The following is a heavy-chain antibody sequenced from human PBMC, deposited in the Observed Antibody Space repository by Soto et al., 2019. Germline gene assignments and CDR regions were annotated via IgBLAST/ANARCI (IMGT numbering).Heavy chain of an antibody. D-gene: IGHD1-26*01. CDR2: INAGNGNT. J-gene: IGHJ6*04. CDR3: ARERGGSTTPIRYGMDV. CDR1: GGTFSSYT. Sequence: ASVKVSCKASGGTFSSYTISWVRQAPGQGLEWMGWINAGNGNTKYSQKFQGRVTITRDTSASTAYMELSSLRSEDTAVYYCARERGGSTTPIRYGMDVWGKGTTVTVSS. V-gene: IGHV1-3*01.